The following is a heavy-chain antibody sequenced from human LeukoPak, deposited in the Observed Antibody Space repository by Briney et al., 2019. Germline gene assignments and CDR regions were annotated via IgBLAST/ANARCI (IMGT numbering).Heavy chain of an antibody. Sequence: PGGSLRLSCAASGFTFSNYNMNWVRQAPGKGLEWVSYISFRGTTIYYADSVKGRFTISRDNAKNSLFLQMNSLRAEDTAVYYCAREFPPDYWGQGTLVTVSS. CDR2: ISFRGTTI. V-gene: IGHV3-48*04. CDR3: AREFPPDY. J-gene: IGHJ4*02. CDR1: GFTFSNYN.